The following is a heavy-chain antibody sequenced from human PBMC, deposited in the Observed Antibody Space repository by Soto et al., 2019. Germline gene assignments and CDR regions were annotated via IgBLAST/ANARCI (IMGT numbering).Heavy chain of an antibody. J-gene: IGHJ4*02. CDR3: AKDSYDILTGYLDY. CDR1: GFTFSSYG. CDR2: ISYDGSNI. Sequence: QVQLVESGGGVVQPGRSLRLSCVASGFTFSSYGMQWVRQAPGKGLEWVAVISYDGSNIYYADSVKGRFTICRDNSKNTLYLQMNSLRAEDTDVYYCAKDSYDILTGYLDYWGQGTLVTVSS. V-gene: IGHV3-30*18. D-gene: IGHD3-9*01.